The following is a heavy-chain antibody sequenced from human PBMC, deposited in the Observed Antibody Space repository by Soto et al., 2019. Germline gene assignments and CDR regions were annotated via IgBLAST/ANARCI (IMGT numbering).Heavy chain of an antibody. V-gene: IGHV1-2*02. J-gene: IGHJ5*02. CDR1: GYTFTGYY. CDR3: ARGMGIGWFDP. D-gene: IGHD7-27*01. CDR2: INPNSGGT. Sequence: QVQLVQSGAEVKKPGASVKVSCKASGYTFTGYYMHWVRQAPGQGLEWMGWINPNSGGTNYVQKFQGRVTMARDTSISTAYMELSRLRSDDTAVYYCARGMGIGWFDPRGQGTLVTVSS.